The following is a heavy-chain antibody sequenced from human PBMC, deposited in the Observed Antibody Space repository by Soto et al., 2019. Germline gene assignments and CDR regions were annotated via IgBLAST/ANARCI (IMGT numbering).Heavy chain of an antibody. V-gene: IGHV3-30-3*01. CDR2: ISYDGSNK. J-gene: IGHJ6*02. CDR1: GFTFSSYA. Sequence: GGSLRLSCAASGFTFSSYAMHWVRQAPGKGLEWVSVISYDGSNKYYADSVKGRFTISRDNSKNTLYLQMNSLRNEDTAVYYCARDNEVGSRNYYYGMDVWGQGTTVTVSS. D-gene: IGHD1-26*01. CDR3: ARDNEVGSRNYYYGMDV.